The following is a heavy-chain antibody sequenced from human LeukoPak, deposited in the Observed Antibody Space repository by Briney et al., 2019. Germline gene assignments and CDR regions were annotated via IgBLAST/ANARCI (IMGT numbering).Heavy chain of an antibody. V-gene: IGHV3-30-3*01. J-gene: IGHJ4*02. D-gene: IGHD4-17*01. CDR1: GFTFSSYA. CDR2: ISYDGSNK. CDR3: ARDVGPDGDYGKNYFDY. Sequence: PGGSLRLSCAASGFTFSSYAMHWVRQAPGKGLEWVAVISYDGSNKYYADSVKGRFTISRDNSKNTLYLQMNSLRAEDTAVYYCARDVGPDGDYGKNYFDYWGQGTLVTVSS.